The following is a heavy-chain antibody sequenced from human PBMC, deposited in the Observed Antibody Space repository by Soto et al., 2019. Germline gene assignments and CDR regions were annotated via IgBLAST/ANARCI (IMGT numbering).Heavy chain of an antibody. CDR1: GGSISGDDYF. J-gene: IGHJ4*02. V-gene: IGHV4-39*07. CDR2: IYHSGST. CDR3: ARSGYCSGGSCSTPTPFDY. D-gene: IGHD2-15*01. Sequence: SETLSLTCTVSGGSISGDDYFWSWIRQPPGKGLEWIGEIYHSGSTNYNPSLKSRVTISVDKSKNQFSLKLSSVTAADTAVYYCARSGYCSGGSCSTPTPFDYWGQGTLVTVPQ.